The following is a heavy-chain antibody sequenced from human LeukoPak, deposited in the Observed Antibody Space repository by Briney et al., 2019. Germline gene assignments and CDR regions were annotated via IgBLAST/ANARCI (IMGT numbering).Heavy chain of an antibody. D-gene: IGHD4-17*01. CDR3: ASRSFETTVPYYYYYMDV. CDR1: GFTFSSYG. CDR2: ISGSGGST. J-gene: IGHJ6*03. Sequence: PGGSLRLSCAASGFTFSSYGMSWVRQAPGKGLEWVSAISGSGGSTYYADSVKGRFTISRDNSKNTLYLQMNSLRAEDTAVYYCASRSFETTVPYYYYYMDVWGKGTTVTVSS. V-gene: IGHV3-23*01.